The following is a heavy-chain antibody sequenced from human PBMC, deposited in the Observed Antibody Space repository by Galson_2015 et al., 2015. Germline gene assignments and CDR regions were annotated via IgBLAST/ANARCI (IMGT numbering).Heavy chain of an antibody. CDR1: GYTFTGYY. J-gene: IGHJ4*02. CDR3: AREYYGSGSSDALDY. V-gene: IGHV1-2*04. D-gene: IGHD3-10*01. CDR2: INPNSGGT. Sequence: SVKVSCKASGYTFTGYYMHWVRQAPGQGLEWMGWINPNSGGTNYAQKFQGWVTMTRDTSISTAYMELSRLRSDDTAVYYCAREYYGSGSSDALDYWGQGTLVTVSS.